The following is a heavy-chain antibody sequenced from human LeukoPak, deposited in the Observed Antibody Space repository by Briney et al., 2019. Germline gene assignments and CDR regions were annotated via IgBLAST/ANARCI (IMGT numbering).Heavy chain of an antibody. CDR2: INPNSGGT. Sequence: GASVKVSCKASGYTFTGYYMHWVRQAPGQGLEWMGWINPNSGGTNYAQKFQGRVTMTRDTSISTAYMELSRLRSDDTAVYYCAREGPGYYDSSGHYHFDYWGQGTLVTVSS. CDR3: AREGPGYYDSSGHYHFDY. V-gene: IGHV1-2*02. D-gene: IGHD3-22*01. CDR1: GYTFTGYY. J-gene: IGHJ4*02.